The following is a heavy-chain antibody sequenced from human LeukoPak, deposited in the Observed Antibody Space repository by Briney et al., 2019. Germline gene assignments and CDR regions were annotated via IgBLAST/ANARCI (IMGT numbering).Heavy chain of an antibody. CDR3: ARELWFANAPGSWLDP. V-gene: IGHV4-30-2*01. J-gene: IGHJ5*02. Sequence: SETLSLTCVVSGDSISSGAYSWSWTRQPPGKGLEWIGYIFHTGSTFYNPSLKSRVTISVNNSKNQFSLRLSSVTAADTAVYYCARELWFANAPGSWLDPWGQGTLVIVSS. D-gene: IGHD3-10*01. CDR2: IFHTGST. CDR1: GDSISSGAYS.